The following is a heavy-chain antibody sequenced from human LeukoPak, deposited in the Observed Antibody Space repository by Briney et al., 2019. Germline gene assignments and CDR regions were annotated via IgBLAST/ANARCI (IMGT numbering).Heavy chain of an antibody. CDR1: GGSISGSSYY. D-gene: IGHD1-26*01. Sequence: SETLSLTCTVSGGSISGSSYYWGWIRQPPGKGLEWIGSIYYSGSTYYNPPLKSRVTISVDTSKNQFSLKLSSVTAADTAVYYCARRSTRFFDYWGQGTLVTVSS. J-gene: IGHJ4*02. V-gene: IGHV4-39*01. CDR2: IYYSGST. CDR3: ARRSTRFFDY.